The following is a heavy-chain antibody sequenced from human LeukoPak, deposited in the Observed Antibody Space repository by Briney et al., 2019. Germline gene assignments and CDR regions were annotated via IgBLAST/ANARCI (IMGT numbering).Heavy chain of an antibody. CDR3: ATNNDLAGYACGSYSYCMDV. J-gene: IGHJ6*02. CDR1: GGSFSGSGLY. CDR2: IYYSGST. Sequence: SETLSLTCAASGGSFSGSGLYWVWIRQPPGKGLEWIGSIYYSGSTYYNPSLKSRVTISVDTSKNQFSLKLISVTAADTAVYYCATNNDLAGYACGSYSYCMDVWGQGTLVTVSS. V-gene: IGHV4-39*01. D-gene: IGHD3-16*01.